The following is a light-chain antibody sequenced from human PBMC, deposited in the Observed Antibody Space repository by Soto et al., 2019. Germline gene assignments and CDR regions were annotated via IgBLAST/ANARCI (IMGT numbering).Light chain of an antibody. Sequence: QSVRTQPPSASGTPGQRVTISCSGSSSNIGSNYVYWYQQLPGTAPKLLIYRNNQRPSGVPDRFSGSKSGTSASLAISGLRSEDEADYYCAAWDDSLSVRYVFGTGTKVTVL. J-gene: IGLJ1*01. CDR3: AAWDDSLSVRYV. CDR1: SSNIGSNY. V-gene: IGLV1-47*01. CDR2: RNN.